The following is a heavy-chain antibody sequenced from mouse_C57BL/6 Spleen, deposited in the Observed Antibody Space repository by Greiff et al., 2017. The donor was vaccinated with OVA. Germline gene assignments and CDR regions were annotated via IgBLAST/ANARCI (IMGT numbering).Heavy chain of an antibody. CDR3: AKGQLRLPDYFDY. CDR2: IDPSDSYT. CDR1: GYTFTSYW. Sequence: VQLQQPGAELVKPGASVKLSCKASGYTFTSYWMQWVKQRPGQGLEWIGEIDPSDSYTNYNQKFKGKATLTVDTSSSTAYMQLSSLTSEDSAVYYCAKGQLRLPDYFDYWGQGTTLTVSS. J-gene: IGHJ2*01. V-gene: IGHV1-50*01. D-gene: IGHD3-2*02.